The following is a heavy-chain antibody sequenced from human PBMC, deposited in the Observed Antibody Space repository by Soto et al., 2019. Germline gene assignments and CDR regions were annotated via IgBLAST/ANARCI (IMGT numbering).Heavy chain of an antibody. CDR2: IYPGDSDS. J-gene: IGHJ4*02. D-gene: IGHD2-2*01. Sequence: GESLKISCKGSGFTFTSYWIAWVRQMPGKGLEWMGIIYPGDSDSSYSPSFQGQVTISADKSINTAYLHWSSLKASDTAIYYCAKHEGYCNTTTCSNFDYWGQGTLVTVSS. CDR3: AKHEGYCNTTTCSNFDY. CDR1: GFTFTSYW. V-gene: IGHV5-51*01.